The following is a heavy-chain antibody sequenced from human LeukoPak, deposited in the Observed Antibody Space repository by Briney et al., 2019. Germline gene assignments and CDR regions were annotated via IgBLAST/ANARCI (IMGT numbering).Heavy chain of an antibody. CDR3: ASGAAAGTFSIGY. J-gene: IGHJ4*02. Sequence: GASVKVSCKASGYTFTSYYTHWVRQAPGQGLEWMGIINPSGGGTSYSQKFQGRVTMTTDTSTSTLYMELSSLRSEDTAVYYCASGAAAGTFSIGYWGQGTLLTVSS. V-gene: IGHV1-46*01. CDR2: INPSGGGT. D-gene: IGHD6-13*01. CDR1: GYTFTSYY.